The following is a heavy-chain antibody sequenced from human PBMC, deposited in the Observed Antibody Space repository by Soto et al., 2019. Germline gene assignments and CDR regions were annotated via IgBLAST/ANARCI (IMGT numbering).Heavy chain of an antibody. J-gene: IGHJ1*01. CDR2: FYYSGST. Sequence: QVQLQESGPGLVKPSQTLSLTCTVSGGSISTGGYYWNWIRQHPGKGLAWIGYFYYSGSTYYNPSLQSRVTISVNTSKNQFSLKLSSVTAADTAVYYCARSVFHWGQGTLVTVSS. CDR1: GGSISTGGYY. D-gene: IGHD3-10*02. CDR3: ARSVFH. V-gene: IGHV4-31*03.